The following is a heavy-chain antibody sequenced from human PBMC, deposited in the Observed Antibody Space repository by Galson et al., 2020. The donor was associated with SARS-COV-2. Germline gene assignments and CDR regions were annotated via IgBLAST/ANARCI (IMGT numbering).Heavy chain of an antibody. CDR2: ISSSSSYT. CDR3: ARDSVSVDTAMDLYYYYGMYV. V-gene: IGHV3-11*06. Sequence: GGSLRLSCAASGFTFSDYYMSWIRQAPGKGLEWVSYISSSSSYTNYADSVKGRFTISRDNAKNSLYLQMNSLRAEDTAVYYCARDSVSVDTAMDLYYYYGMYVWGQGTTVTVSS. CDR1: GFTFSDYY. J-gene: IGHJ6*02. D-gene: IGHD5-18*01.